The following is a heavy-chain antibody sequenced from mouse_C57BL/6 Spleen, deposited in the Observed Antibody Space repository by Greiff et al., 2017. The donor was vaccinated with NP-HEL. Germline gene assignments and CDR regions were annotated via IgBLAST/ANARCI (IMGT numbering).Heavy chain of an antibody. Sequence: QVQLQQPGAELVKPGASVKMSCKASGYTFTSYWITWVKQRPGQGLEWIGDIYPGSGSTNSNEKLKSKATLTVDTSSSTSYMQLSSLTSEDSAVYYCARSRYYGSEGYFDVWGTGTTVTVSS. CDR1: GYTFTSYW. V-gene: IGHV1-55*01. CDR3: ARSRYYGSEGYFDV. D-gene: IGHD1-1*01. J-gene: IGHJ1*03. CDR2: IYPGSGST.